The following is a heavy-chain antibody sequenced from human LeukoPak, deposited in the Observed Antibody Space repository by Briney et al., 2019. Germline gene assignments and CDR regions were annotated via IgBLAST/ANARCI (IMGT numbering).Heavy chain of an antibody. J-gene: IGHJ3*02. CDR2: TWFDGSSE. V-gene: IGHV3-33*03. Sequence: PGGSLRLSCATSGFTFSNFAMHWVRQTPGKGLEWVALTWFDGSSEYYADSVKGRFTISRDNAKNSLYLQMNSLRAEDTAVYYCASIGVAPPYAFDIWGQGTMVTVSS. D-gene: IGHD2-21*01. CDR1: GFTFSNFA. CDR3: ASIGVAPPYAFDI.